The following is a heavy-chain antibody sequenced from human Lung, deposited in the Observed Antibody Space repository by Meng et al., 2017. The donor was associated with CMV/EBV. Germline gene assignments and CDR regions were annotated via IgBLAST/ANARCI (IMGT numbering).Heavy chain of an antibody. J-gene: IGHJ4*02. CDR3: PRDVCGRDDFWSGCYDY. CDR2: ISSSSSYI. CDR1: GFTFSSYS. V-gene: IGHV3-21*01. Sequence: GESXKISCAASGFTFSSYSMNWVRQAPGKGLEWVSSISSSSSYIYYADSVKGRFTISRDNAKNSLYLQMNSLRAEDKAVYYCPRDVCGRDDFWSGCYDYWGPGTPVTVSS. D-gene: IGHD3-3*01.